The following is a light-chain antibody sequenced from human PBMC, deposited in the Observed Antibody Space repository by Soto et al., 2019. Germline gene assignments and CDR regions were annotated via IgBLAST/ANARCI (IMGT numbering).Light chain of an antibody. V-gene: IGKV3-20*01. Sequence: EIVLTQSPGTLSLSPGERATLSCRASQSVSSSYLAWYQQKPGQAPRLLIYGESSRATGIPDRFSGSGSGTDFTLTISRLEPEDFAVYYCQQYGSSPPVTVGPGTKVDIK. CDR3: QQYGSSPPVT. CDR2: GES. J-gene: IGKJ3*01. CDR1: QSVSSSY.